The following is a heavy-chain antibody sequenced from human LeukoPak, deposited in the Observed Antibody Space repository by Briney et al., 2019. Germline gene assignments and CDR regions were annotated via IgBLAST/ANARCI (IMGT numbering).Heavy chain of an antibody. D-gene: IGHD2-15*01. CDR1: GYTFTSYG. Sequence: ASVKVSCKASGYTFTSYGISWVRQAPGQGLERMGWISAYNGNTNYAQKLQGRVTMTTDTSTSTAYMELRSLISDDTAVYYCARSPRYCSGGSCPPGYYYYGMDVWDQGTTVTVSS. J-gene: IGHJ6*02. CDR2: ISAYNGNT. V-gene: IGHV1-18*01. CDR3: ARSPRYCSGGSCPPGYYYYGMDV.